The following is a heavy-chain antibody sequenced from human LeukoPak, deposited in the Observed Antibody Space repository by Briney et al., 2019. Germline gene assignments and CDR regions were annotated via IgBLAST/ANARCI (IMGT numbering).Heavy chain of an antibody. CDR1: GYSISSGYD. CDR2: IYYRRTT. Sequence: SETLSLTCTVSGYSISSGYDWGWIRQPPGKGLEWIGSIYYRRTTYYNPSLKSRVTKSVDTSKNQFSLRLSSMTAADTAVYYCARDYFTAHGAFDIWGQGTMVTVSS. J-gene: IGHJ3*02. V-gene: IGHV4-38-2*02. D-gene: IGHD2-8*02. CDR3: ARDYFTAHGAFDI.